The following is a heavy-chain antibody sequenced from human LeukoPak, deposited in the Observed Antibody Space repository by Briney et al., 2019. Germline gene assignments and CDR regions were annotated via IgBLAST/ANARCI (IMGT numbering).Heavy chain of an antibody. D-gene: IGHD6-19*01. V-gene: IGHV1-46*01. Sequence: ASVKVSCKASGYTFTSYYMHWVRQAPGQGLEWMGIINPSGGSTSYAQKFQGRVTMTRDTSTSTVYMELSRLRSDDTAVYYCAREGSPYSSGWYYFDYWGQGTLVTVSS. CDR1: GYTFTSYY. CDR2: INPSGGST. J-gene: IGHJ4*02. CDR3: AREGSPYSSGWYYFDY.